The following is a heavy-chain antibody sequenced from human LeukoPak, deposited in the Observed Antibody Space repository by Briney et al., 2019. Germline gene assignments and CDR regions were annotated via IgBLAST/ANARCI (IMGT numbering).Heavy chain of an antibody. J-gene: IGHJ4*02. CDR1: GFTFSSYS. Sequence: GGSLRLSCAASGFTFSSYSMNWVRQAPGKGLEWVSYISSSSNIISYADSVKGRFTISRDNAKNSLYLQMNSLRAEDTAVYYCARGDDILTGYYQLDYWGQGTLVTVSS. CDR2: ISSSSNII. V-gene: IGHV3-48*01. CDR3: ARGDDILTGYYQLDY. D-gene: IGHD3-9*01.